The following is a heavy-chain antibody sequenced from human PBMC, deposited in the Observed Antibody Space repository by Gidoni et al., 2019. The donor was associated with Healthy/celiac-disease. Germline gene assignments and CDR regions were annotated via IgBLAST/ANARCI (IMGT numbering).Heavy chain of an antibody. V-gene: IGHV5-10-1*03. CDR3: ARHNPPLDWFDP. CDR2: IDPSDSYT. CDR1: GYSFTSYW. Sequence: EVQLEQSAAEVTKPGASLRFSCKGSGYSFTSYWISWVRQMPGKGREWMGRIDPSDSYTNYSPSFQGHVTISADKSISTAYLQWSSRKASDTAMYYCARHNPPLDWFDPWGQGTLVTVSS. J-gene: IGHJ5*02.